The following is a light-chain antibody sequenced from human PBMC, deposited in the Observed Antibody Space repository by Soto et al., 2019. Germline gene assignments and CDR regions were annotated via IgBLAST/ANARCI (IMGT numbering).Light chain of an antibody. V-gene: IGKV3-15*01. CDR1: QSVSSN. J-gene: IGKJ1*01. CDR2: GAS. Sequence: EIVITQSPATLSVYPGDRATLSCRASQSVSSNLAWYQQKPGQAPRLLIYGASTRATGIPARFSGSGSGTEFTLTISSLQSEDFAVYYCQQYNNWPPWTFGQGTMVDIK. CDR3: QQYNNWPPWT.